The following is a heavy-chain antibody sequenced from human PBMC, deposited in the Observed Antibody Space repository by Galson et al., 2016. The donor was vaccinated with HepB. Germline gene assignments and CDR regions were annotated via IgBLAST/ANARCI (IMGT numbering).Heavy chain of an antibody. Sequence: SVKVACKASGYDFTAFGVTWVRHTPGQGLEWKGRIRAYNGRTDLGQNFPGRVTMTTDTSTTTAYMELRSLRADDTAVDYCARDGSARQPTDMWSWFDVLGQGTLVTVSS. J-gene: IGHJ5*02. V-gene: IGHV1-18*01. CDR2: IRAYNGRT. CDR1: GYDFTAFG. CDR3: ARDGSARQPTDMWSWFDV. D-gene: IGHD1-1*01.